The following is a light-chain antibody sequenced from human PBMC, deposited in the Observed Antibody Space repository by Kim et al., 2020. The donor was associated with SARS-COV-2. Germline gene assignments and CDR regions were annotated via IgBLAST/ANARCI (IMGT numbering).Light chain of an antibody. CDR2: AVS. CDR1: QSLLHSDGKTY. Sequence: DIVMTQTPLSLSVTPGQPASISCKSSQSLLHSDGKTYLYWYLQKPGQSPQLLMYAVSSRFSGVPDRFSGSGSGTDFTLKISRVEAEDVGVYYCMQGRNLPWTFGQGTKVDIK. CDR3: MQGRNLPWT. J-gene: IGKJ1*01. V-gene: IGKV2-29*02.